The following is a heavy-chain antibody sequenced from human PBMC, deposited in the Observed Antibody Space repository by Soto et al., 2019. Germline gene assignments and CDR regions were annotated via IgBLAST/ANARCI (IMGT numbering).Heavy chain of an antibody. D-gene: IGHD2-15*01. V-gene: IGHV4-30-4*01. J-gene: IGHJ5*02. CDR3: VRVGYCSGGSCYHPNWFDP. Sequence: QVQLQESGPGLVKPSQTLSLTCTVSGGSISSGDYYWSWIRQPPGKGLEWIGYIYYSGSTYYNPSLKRRVTISVDTSMNQFSLKLSSVTAADTSVYYCVRVGYCSGGSCYHPNWFDPWGQGTLVTVSS. CDR2: IYYSGST. CDR1: GGSISSGDYY.